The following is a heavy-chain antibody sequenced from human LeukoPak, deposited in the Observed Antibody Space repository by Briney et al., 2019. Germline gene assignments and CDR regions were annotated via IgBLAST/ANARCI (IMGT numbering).Heavy chain of an antibody. CDR2: ISGSYGST. V-gene: IGHV3-23*01. Sequence: PGGSLRLSCAASGFTFSSYAMSWVRQAPGKGLEWVSAISGSYGSTYYADSVKGRFTISRDNSKNMLYLQMNSLRAEDTAVYYCAKDYYDSSGYYPNWGQGTLVTVSS. D-gene: IGHD3-22*01. CDR1: GFTFSSYA. CDR3: AKDYYDSSGYYPN. J-gene: IGHJ4*02.